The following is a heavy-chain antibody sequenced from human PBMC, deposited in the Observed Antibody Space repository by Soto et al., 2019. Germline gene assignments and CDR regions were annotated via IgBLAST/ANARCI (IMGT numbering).Heavy chain of an antibody. CDR1: GFTFSPYS. Sequence: EVQLVESGGGLVQPGGSLRLSCAVSGFTFSPYSMNWVRQAPGKGLEGISYISSGGDTIYYADSVRGRFTVSRDNTKNSLYLQMDSLRDEDTAVYYCARDRSTIYGVVTPIDYWGQGTLVTVSS. CDR2: ISSGGDTI. CDR3: ARDRSTIYGVVTPIDY. D-gene: IGHD3-3*01. V-gene: IGHV3-48*02. J-gene: IGHJ4*02.